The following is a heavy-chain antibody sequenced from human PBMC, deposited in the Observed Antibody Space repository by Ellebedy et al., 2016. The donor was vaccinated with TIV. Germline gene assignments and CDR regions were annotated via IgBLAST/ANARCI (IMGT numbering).Heavy chain of an antibody. CDR1: RYTFRGYY. CDR3: ATLQDFWSGYPTTPLDY. Sequence: AASVKVSCKASRYTFRGYYLHWVRQAPGKGLEWMGGFDPEDGETIYAQKFQGRVTMTEDTSTDTAYMDLSSLRSEDTAVYYCATLQDFWSGYPTTPLDYWGQGTLVTVSS. J-gene: IGHJ4*02. CDR2: FDPEDGET. V-gene: IGHV1-24*01. D-gene: IGHD3-3*01.